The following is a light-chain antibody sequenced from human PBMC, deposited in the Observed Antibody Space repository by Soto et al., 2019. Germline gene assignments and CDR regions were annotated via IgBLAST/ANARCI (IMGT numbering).Light chain of an antibody. Sequence: EIVLTQSPGTLSLSPGERATLSCRASQSVTRSSLAWYQQKPGQAPRLLIYGASSRATGIPDRFSGSGSGTHFTLDVSRLEPEDFAMYYCHQYGSSPWTFGQGIKVEIK. J-gene: IGKJ1*01. CDR1: QSVTRSS. CDR3: HQYGSSPWT. CDR2: GAS. V-gene: IGKV3-20*01.